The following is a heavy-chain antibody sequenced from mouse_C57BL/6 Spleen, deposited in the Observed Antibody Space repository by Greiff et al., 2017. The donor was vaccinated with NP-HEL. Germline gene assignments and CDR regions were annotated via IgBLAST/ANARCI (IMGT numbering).Heavy chain of an antibody. CDR2: IDPEDGET. CDR1: GFNIKDYY. J-gene: IGHJ2*01. V-gene: IGHV14-2*01. Sequence: VHVKQSGAELVKPGASVKLSCTASGFNIKDYYMHWVKQRTEQGLEWIGRIDPEDGETKYDPKFQGKATITADTSSNTAYLQLSSLTSEDTAVYYCARREYYDGFDDWGQGTTLTVSS. CDR3: ARREYYDGFDD. D-gene: IGHD1-1*01.